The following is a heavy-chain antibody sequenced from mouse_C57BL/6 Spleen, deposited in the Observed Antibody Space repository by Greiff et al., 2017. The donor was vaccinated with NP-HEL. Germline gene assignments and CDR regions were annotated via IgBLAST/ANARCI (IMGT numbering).Heavy chain of an antibody. J-gene: IGHJ2*01. Sequence: QVQLQQPGAELVRPGSSVKLSCKASGYTFTSYWMHWVKQRPIQGLEWIGNIDPSDSETHYNQKFKDKATLTVDKSSSTAYMQLSSLTSEDSAVYYCARSSGNSYYFDYWGQGTTLTVSS. CDR1: GYTFTSYW. V-gene: IGHV1-52*01. CDR3: ARSSGNSYYFDY. D-gene: IGHD1-3*01. CDR2: IDPSDSET.